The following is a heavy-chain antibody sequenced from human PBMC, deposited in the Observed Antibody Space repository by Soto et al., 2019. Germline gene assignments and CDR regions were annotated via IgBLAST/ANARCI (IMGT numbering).Heavy chain of an antibody. CDR2: ISGNGDIT. CDR1: GFTFSSHG. Sequence: LGGSLRLSCVASGFTFSSHGMSWVRQAPGKELEWVSAISGNGDITYYADSVKGRFTISRDKSKNTLYLQMNSLRAEDTAVYYCAKNSGSSGDHDTFDIWGQGTMVTVSS. D-gene: IGHD3-22*01. CDR3: AKNSGSSGDHDTFDI. V-gene: IGHV3-23*01. J-gene: IGHJ3*02.